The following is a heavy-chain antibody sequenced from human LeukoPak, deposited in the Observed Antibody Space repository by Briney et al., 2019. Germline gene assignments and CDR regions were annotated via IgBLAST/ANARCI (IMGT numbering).Heavy chain of an antibody. CDR2: IKQDGSEK. CDR1: GFTFSSYW. V-gene: IGHV3-7*01. D-gene: IGHD3-3*01. Sequence: AGGSLRLSCAASGFTFSSYWMSWVRQAPGKGLEWVVNIKQDGSEKYYVDSVKGRFTISRDNSKNTLYLQMNSLRAEDTAVYYCANLQGWSGYSFTDYWGQGTLVTVSS. CDR3: ANLQGWSGYSFTDY. J-gene: IGHJ4*02.